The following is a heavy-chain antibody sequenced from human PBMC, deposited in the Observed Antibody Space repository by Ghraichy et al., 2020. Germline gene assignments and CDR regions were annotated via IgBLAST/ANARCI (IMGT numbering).Heavy chain of an antibody. D-gene: IGHD1-1*01. V-gene: IGHV1-8*01. CDR3: AKGPRGWNVDSGMDV. CDR2: LNPKNGNT. CDR1: GYTFANYD. J-gene: IGHJ6*02. Sequence: VKVSCKASGYTFANYDINWVRQAPGHGLEWMGWLNPKNGNTGYAPKFQDRITMTTDTSINSAYMEVSSLTSEDTAVYYCAKGPRGWNVDSGMDVWGQGTTVTVSS.